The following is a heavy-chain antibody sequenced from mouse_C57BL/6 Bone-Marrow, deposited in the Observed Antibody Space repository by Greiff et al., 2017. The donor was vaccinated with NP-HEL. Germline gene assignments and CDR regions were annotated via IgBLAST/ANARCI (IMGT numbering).Heavy chain of an antibody. V-gene: IGHV5-17*01. D-gene: IGHD1-1*01. CDR1: GFTFSDYG. J-gene: IGHJ1*03. CDR2: ISSGSSTI. Sequence: EVQLVESGGGLVKPGGSLKLSCAASGFTFSDYGMHWVRQAPEKGLEWVAYISSGSSTIYYADKVKGRFTISRDNAKNTLFLQMTSLRSEDTAMYYCARGITTGWYFDVWGTGTTVTVSS. CDR3: ARGITTGWYFDV.